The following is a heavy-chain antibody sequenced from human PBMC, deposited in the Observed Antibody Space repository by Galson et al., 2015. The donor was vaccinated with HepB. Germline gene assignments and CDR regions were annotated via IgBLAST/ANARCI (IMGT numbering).Heavy chain of an antibody. CDR2: ISTSGGST. CDR1: GFTFSSFA. J-gene: IGHJ4*02. D-gene: IGHD5-18*01. Sequence: SLRLSCAASGFTFSSFATSWVRQAPGKGLEWVSTISTSGGSTYYADSVQGRFTISRDNSKNTLFLQMNSLRAEDTAVYYCARGYVNTALDYWGQGSLVIVSS. V-gene: IGHV3-23*01. CDR3: ARGYVNTALDY.